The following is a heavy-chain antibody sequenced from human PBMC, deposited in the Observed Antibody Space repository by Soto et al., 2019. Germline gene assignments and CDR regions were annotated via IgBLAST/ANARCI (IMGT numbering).Heavy chain of an antibody. V-gene: IGHV1-69*01. CDR3: ARDGVDVSRTTVRHGALDI. D-gene: IGHD4-17*01. J-gene: IGHJ3*02. CDR2: FIPVFTTA. Sequence: QVQLVQSGAEVKKPGSSVKVSCKASGGSSSTYGISWVRQAPGQGLEWMGGFIPVFTTAKYAQKFQGRVSITADESTDTAYMELSSLRSEDTAVYFCARDGVDVSRTTVRHGALDIWGQGTVVTVSS. CDR1: GGSSSTYG.